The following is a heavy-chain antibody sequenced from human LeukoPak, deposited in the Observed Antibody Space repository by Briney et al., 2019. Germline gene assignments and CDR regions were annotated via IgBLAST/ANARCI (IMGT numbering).Heavy chain of an antibody. CDR3: AQEGVSGG. CDR2: IRYDGSNK. V-gene: IGHV3-30*02. CDR1: GFTFSSYG. J-gene: IGHJ1*01. Sequence: GGSVRLSCAASGFTFSSYGMHWVRQAPGKGLEGVAFIRYDGSNKYYPDSVKGRFTICRDNSKHTLYLQMISHRRGGATVYYCAQEGVSGGWGQGALVTVSS. D-gene: IGHD2-15*01.